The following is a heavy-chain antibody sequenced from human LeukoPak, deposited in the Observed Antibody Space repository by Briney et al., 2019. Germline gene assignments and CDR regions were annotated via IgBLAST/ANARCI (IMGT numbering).Heavy chain of an antibody. CDR1: GFTFSSYS. CDR2: ISDSSSTI. CDR3: ARAGSFDY. J-gene: IGHJ4*02. Sequence: HPGGSLRLSCVASGFTFSSYSMSWVRQAPGKGLEWVSYISDSSSTIEYADSVKGRFTISRDNADNSLYLQMNSLRAEDTGVYYCARAGSFDYWGQGTLVTVSS. D-gene: IGHD3-10*01. V-gene: IGHV3-48*01.